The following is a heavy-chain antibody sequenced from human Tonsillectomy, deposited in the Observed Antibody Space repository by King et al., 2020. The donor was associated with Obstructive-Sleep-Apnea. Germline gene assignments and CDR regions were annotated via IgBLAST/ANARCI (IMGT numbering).Heavy chain of an antibody. V-gene: IGHV3-23*04. Sequence: VQLVESGGGLVQPGGSLRLSCAASGFTFSSYAMSWVRQAPGKWLEWVSAISGSGGSTYYADSVKGRFTISRDNSKNTLYLQMNILRAEDTAVYYCAKDSQSGYYYGMDVWGQGTTVTVSS. CDR1: GFTFSSYA. J-gene: IGHJ6*02. CDR2: ISGSGGST. CDR3: AKDSQSGYYYGMDV.